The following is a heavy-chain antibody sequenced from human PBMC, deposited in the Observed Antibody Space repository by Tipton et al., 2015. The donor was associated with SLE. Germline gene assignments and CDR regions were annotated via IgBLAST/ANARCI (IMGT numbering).Heavy chain of an antibody. J-gene: IGHJ6*02. V-gene: IGHV4-38-2*02. D-gene: IGHD6-19*01. CDR3: ARDSSGWLYYYYGMDV. Sequence: LSLTCAVSGYSISSGYYWGWIRQPPGKGLEWIGSIYHSGSTYYNPSLKSRVTISVDTSKDQFSLKLSSVTAADTAVYYCARDSSGWLYYYYGMDVWGQGTTVTVSS. CDR2: IYHSGST. CDR1: GYSISSGYY.